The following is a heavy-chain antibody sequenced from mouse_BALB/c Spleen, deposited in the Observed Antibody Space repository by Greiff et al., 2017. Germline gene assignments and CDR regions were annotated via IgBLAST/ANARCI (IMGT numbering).Heavy chain of an antibody. CDR2: INSNGGST. V-gene: IGHV5-6-3*01. J-gene: IGHJ2*01. D-gene: IGHD4-1*01. Sequence: EVHLVESGGGLVQPGGSLKLSCAASGFTFSSYGMSWVRQTPDKRLELVATINSNGGSTYYPDSVKGRFTISRDNAKNTLYLQMSSLKSEDTAMYYCARDNWDDYWGQGTTLTVSS. CDR1: GFTFSSYG. CDR3: ARDNWDDY.